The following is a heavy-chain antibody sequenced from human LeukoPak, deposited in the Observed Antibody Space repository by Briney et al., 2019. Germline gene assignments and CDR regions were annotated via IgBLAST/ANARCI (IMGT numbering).Heavy chain of an antibody. CDR2: IVPVLGTT. Sequence: SVKVSCKASGGPFTSYPFSWVRQAPGQGLEWMGGIVPVLGTTNYAQKFQGRVTITTDASTSTLYMDLSGLRPEDTAVYYYARAGPYGKFEYWGQGTLVIVSS. D-gene: IGHD4-17*01. CDR1: GGPFTSYP. J-gene: IGHJ4*02. CDR3: ARAGPYGKFEY. V-gene: IGHV1-69*16.